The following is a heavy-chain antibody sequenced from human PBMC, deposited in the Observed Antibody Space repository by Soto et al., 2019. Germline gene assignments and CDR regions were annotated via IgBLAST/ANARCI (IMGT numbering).Heavy chain of an antibody. V-gene: IGHV3-72*01. Sequence: EVQLVESGGGLVQPGGSLRLSCAASGFTFSDHYMDWVRQAPGKGLEWVGRTRNKANSYTTEYAASVKGRFTISRDDSKTSLYLQMNSLKTEDTAVYYCVSPRYESSGYSVYWGQGTLVTVSS. J-gene: IGHJ4*02. CDR1: GFTFSDHY. CDR3: VSPRYESSGYSVY. D-gene: IGHD3-22*01. CDR2: TRNKANSYTT.